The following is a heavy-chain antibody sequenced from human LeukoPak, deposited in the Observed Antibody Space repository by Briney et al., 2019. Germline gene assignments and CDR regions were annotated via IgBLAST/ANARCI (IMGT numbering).Heavy chain of an antibody. D-gene: IGHD3-10*01. CDR3: AKAILWFGELDY. V-gene: IGHV3-23*01. CDR2: ISGSGGRT. J-gene: IGHJ4*02. Sequence: GGSLRLSCAASGFTFSSYAMSWVRQAPGKGLEWVSAISGSGGRTYYADSVKGRFTISRDNSKNTLYLQMNSLRAEDTAVYYCAKAILWFGELDYWGQGTLVTVSS. CDR1: GFTFSSYA.